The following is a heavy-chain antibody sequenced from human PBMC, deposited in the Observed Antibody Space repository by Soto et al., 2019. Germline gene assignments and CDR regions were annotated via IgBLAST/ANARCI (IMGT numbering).Heavy chain of an antibody. D-gene: IGHD2-15*01. CDR1: GYTFTSYA. CDR3: ARIVVVVAATDYYGMDV. V-gene: IGHV1-3*01. Sequence: ASVKVSCKASGYTFTSYAMYWVRQAPGQRLEWMGWINAGNGNTKYSQKFQGRVTITRDTSASTAYMELSSLRSEDTAVYYCARIVVVVAATDYYGMDVWGQGTTVTVSS. J-gene: IGHJ6*02. CDR2: INAGNGNT.